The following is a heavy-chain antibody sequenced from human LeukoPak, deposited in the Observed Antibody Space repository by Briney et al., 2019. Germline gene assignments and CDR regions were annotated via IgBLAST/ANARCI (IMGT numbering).Heavy chain of an antibody. CDR1: GFTFVSHW. V-gene: IGHV3-7*01. CDR3: ARLRAFDI. J-gene: IGHJ3*02. Sequence: GGSLRLSCVASGFTFVSHWMTWVRQASGKGLEWVANINQDGSEKYYVDSVKGRFTISRDNAKNSLYLQMNSLRAEDTAVYYCARLRAFDIWGQGTMVTVSS. D-gene: IGHD2-21*02. CDR2: INQDGSEK.